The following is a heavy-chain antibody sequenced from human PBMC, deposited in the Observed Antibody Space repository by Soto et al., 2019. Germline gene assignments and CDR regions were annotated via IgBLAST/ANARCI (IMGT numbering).Heavy chain of an antibody. V-gene: IGHV1-18*01. CDR3: ARDSTLKWELLPTPFDY. J-gene: IGHJ4*02. Sequence: AVHVSCMASGYTLTKYGSSWVRQAPGKGLEWMGWISAYNGNTNYAQKLQGRVTMTTDTSTSTAYMELRSLRSDDTAVYYCARDSTLKWELLPTPFDYWGQGTLVTVSS. D-gene: IGHD1-26*01. CDR1: GYTLTKYG. CDR2: ISAYNGNT.